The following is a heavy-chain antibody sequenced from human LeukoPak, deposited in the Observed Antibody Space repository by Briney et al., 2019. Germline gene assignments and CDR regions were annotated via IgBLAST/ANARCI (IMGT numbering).Heavy chain of an antibody. CDR1: GFTFSSYA. CDR3: ARDGGHSSGYCFDY. D-gene: IGHD3-22*01. CDR2: ISYDGSNK. J-gene: IGHJ4*02. Sequence: PGRSLRLSCAASGFTFSSYAMHWVRQAPGKGLEWVAVISYDGSNKYYADSVKGRFTISRDNSKNTLYLKMNSLRAEDTAVYYCARDGGHSSGYCFDYWGQGTLVTVSS. V-gene: IGHV3-30-3*01.